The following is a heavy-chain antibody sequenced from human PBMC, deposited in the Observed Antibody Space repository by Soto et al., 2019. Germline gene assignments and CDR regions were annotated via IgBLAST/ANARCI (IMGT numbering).Heavy chain of an antibody. V-gene: IGHV2-5*02. Sequence: SGPTLVNPTQTLTLTCTFSGFSLSTTGVGVGWIRQPPGKALEWLALIYWDDDKRYSPSLKTRLTITKETSKNQVVLTMTNTDPVDTATYFCARSFGYITGWVIDVWGQGTTVNVSS. D-gene: IGHD6-19*01. CDR3: ARSFGYITGWVIDV. CDR1: GFSLSTTGVG. CDR2: IYWDDDK. J-gene: IGHJ6*02.